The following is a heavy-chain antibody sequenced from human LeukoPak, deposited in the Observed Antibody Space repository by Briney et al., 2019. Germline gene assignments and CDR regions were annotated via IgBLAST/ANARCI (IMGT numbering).Heavy chain of an antibody. Sequence: SETLSLTCAVYGGSFSGYYWSWIRQPAGKGLEWIGRIYTSGSTNYNPSLKSRVTMSVDTSKNQFSLKLSSVTAADTAVYYCARVGTWNWFDPWGQGTLVTVSS. J-gene: IGHJ5*02. D-gene: IGHD1-1*01. V-gene: IGHV4-59*10. CDR1: GGSFSGYY. CDR2: IYTSGST. CDR3: ARVGTWNWFDP.